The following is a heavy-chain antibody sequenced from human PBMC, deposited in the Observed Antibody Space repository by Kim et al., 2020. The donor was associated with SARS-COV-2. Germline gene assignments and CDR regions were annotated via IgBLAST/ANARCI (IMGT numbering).Heavy chain of an antibody. CDR1: GFTFSSYG. CDR3: AKLGTYYYDSSGYYYDDY. V-gene: IGHV3-30*18. Sequence: GGSLRLSCAASGFTFSSYGMHWVRQAPGKGLEWVAVISYDGSNKYYADSVKGRFTISRDNSKNTLYLQMNSLRAEDTAVYYCAKLGTYYYDSSGYYYDDYWGQGTLVTVSS. CDR2: ISYDGSNK. J-gene: IGHJ4*02. D-gene: IGHD3-22*01.